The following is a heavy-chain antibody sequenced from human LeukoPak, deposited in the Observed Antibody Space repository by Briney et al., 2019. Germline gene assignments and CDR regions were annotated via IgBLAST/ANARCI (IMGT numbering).Heavy chain of an antibody. CDR2: IIPIFGP. CDR1: GGTFSTFP. J-gene: IGHJ4*02. V-gene: IGHV1-69*13. Sequence: ASVKVSCKASGGTFSTFPISWVRQAPGQGLEWIGGIIPIFGPNYAQKFQGRATISADLATATAYMELSSLTSEDTSVYYCATGKDRSGYYYSLDYWGQGTLVAVSS. D-gene: IGHD3-22*01. CDR3: ATGKDRSGYYYSLDY.